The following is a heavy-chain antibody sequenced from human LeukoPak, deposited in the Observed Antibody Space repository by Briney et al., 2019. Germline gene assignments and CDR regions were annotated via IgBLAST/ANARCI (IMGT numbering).Heavy chain of an antibody. D-gene: IGHD3-10*01. Sequence: PGGSLRLSCAASGFTFSSYWMHWVRQAPGKGLVWVSRINSDGSSTSYADSVKGRFTISRDNAKSTLYLQMNSLRAEDTAVYYCARVRNYYGSGSHGMDVWGQGTTVTVSS. CDR3: ARVRNYYGSGSHGMDV. CDR2: INSDGSST. J-gene: IGHJ6*02. CDR1: GFTFSSYW. V-gene: IGHV3-74*01.